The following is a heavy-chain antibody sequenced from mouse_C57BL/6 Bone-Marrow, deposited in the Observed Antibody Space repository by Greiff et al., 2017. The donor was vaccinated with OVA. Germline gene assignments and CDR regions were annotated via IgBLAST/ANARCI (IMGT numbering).Heavy chain of an antibody. D-gene: IGHD3-2*02. CDR2: IYPRSGNT. J-gene: IGHJ2*01. CDR3: ARGDSSGYLDY. V-gene: IGHV1-81*01. Sequence: QVHVKQSGAELARPGASVKLSCKASGYTFTSYGISWVKQRTGQGLEWIGEIYPRSGNTYYNEKFKGKATLTADKSSSTAYMELRSLTSEDSAVYFCARGDSSGYLDYWGQGTTLTVSS. CDR1: GYTFTSYG.